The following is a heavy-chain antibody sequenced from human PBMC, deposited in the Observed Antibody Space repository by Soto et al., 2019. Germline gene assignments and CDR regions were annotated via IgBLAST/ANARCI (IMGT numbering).Heavy chain of an antibody. Sequence: QVQLVESGGGLVKPGGSLRLSCAASGFTFSDYYMSWIRQAPGKGLEWVSYISSSGSTIYYADSVKGRFTISRDNAKNSLYLQMNSLRAEDTAVYYCARAQDIVVLVAARTYYMDVWGKGTTVTVSS. D-gene: IGHD2-15*01. CDR1: GFTFSDYY. CDR3: ARAQDIVVLVAARTYYMDV. V-gene: IGHV3-11*01. CDR2: ISSSGSTI. J-gene: IGHJ6*03.